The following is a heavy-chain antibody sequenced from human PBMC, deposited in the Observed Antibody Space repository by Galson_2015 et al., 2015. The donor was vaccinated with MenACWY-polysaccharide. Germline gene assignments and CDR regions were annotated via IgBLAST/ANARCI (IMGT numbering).Heavy chain of an antibody. J-gene: IGHJ6*03. CDR3: AKLGLEWDLPRDYSFYMDV. Sequence: SLRLSCAASGFTFSDYYMNWIRQAPGKGLEWVSYISTSGTNIYHADSVRGRFTISRDNAKNSLYLQMNSLRAEDTAVYYCAKLGLEWDLPRDYSFYMDVWGKGTMVTVSS. D-gene: IGHD1-26*01. CDR2: ISTSGTNI. CDR1: GFTFSDYY. V-gene: IGHV3-11*01.